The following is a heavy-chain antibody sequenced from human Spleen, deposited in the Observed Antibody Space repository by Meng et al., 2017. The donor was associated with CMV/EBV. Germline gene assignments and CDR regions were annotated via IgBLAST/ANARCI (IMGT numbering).Heavy chain of an antibody. J-gene: IGHJ4*02. CDR3: ARGPYYYQSWNYCNY. Sequence: SETLSLTCAVYGGSFSDYYWTWIRQSSGKGLEWIGEINYSGTTNYNPSLKTRVTISIDTSKSQFSLKLSSVTAADTAVYYCARGPYYYQSWNYCNYWGQGTPVTVSS. D-gene: IGHD3-10*01. V-gene: IGHV4-34*01. CDR2: INYSGTT. CDR1: GGSFSDYY.